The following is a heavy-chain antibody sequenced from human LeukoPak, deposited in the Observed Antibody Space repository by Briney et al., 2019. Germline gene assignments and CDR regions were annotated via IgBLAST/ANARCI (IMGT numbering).Heavy chain of an antibody. Sequence: AASVTVSCKASGYTFTSYYMHWVRQAPGQGLEWMGIINPSGGSTSYAQKFQGRVTMTRDMSTSTVYMELSSLRSEDTAVYYCARGGTVLRYFDWLFSDYYMDVWGKGTTVTVSS. V-gene: IGHV1-46*01. J-gene: IGHJ6*03. CDR2: INPSGGST. D-gene: IGHD3-9*01. CDR3: ARGGTVLRYFDWLFSDYYMDV. CDR1: GYTFTSYY.